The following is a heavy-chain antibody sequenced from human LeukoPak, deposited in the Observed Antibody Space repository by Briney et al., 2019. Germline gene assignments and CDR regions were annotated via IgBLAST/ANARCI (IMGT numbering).Heavy chain of an antibody. D-gene: IGHD3-10*01. Sequence: GGSLRLSCAPAGFTLSSYGMSWVRQAPRNGLEWVSAISGMVGSTYYADSVKGRFTISRDNYTNTLYLKMNRLRVEATAVYYCVKDSKEWLGELYDYWGQGTLVTVSS. CDR2: ISGMVGST. CDR1: GFTLSSYG. J-gene: IGHJ4*02. CDR3: VKDSKEWLGELYDY. V-gene: IGHV3-23*01.